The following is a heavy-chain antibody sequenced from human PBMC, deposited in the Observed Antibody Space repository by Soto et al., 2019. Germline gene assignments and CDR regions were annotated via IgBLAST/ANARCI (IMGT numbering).Heavy chain of an antibody. CDR1: GYTFTSYG. J-gene: IGHJ6*02. Sequence: QVQLVQSGAEVKKPGASVKVSCKASGYTFTSYGISWVRQAPGQGLEWMGWISAYNGNTNYAQKLHGRVTMTTDTSTSTAYMELRSLRSDDTAVYYCARSPKVAGTHYYGMDVWGQGTTVTVSS. CDR3: ARSPKVAGTHYYGMDV. V-gene: IGHV1-18*01. D-gene: IGHD6-19*01. CDR2: ISAYNGNT.